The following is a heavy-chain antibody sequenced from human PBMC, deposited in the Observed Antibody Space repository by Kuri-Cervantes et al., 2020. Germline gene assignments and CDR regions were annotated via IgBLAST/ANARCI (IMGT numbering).Heavy chain of an antibody. Sequence: ASVKVSFKASGYTFTSYYMHWVRQAPGQGLEWMGIINPSGGSTSYAQKLQGRVSMTTDTSTSTGYMELRSLRSDDTAVYYCASTYYYDSSGYYDDAFDIWGQGTMVTVSS. CDR2: INPSGGST. CDR3: ASTYYYDSSGYYDDAFDI. D-gene: IGHD3-22*01. J-gene: IGHJ3*02. CDR1: GYTFTSYY. V-gene: IGHV1-46*01.